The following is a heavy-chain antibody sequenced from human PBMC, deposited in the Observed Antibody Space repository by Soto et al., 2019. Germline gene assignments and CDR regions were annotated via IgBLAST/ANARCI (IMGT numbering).Heavy chain of an antibody. J-gene: IGHJ5*02. Sequence: QLQLQESGPGLVKPSETLSLTCTVSGGSISSSSFHWGWIRQPPGKGLEWIGSIYYSGSTYYSPSTTSRVTMSVDTSKNQFSLKLSSVTAADTAVYYCASRERAAGTDWGFDPWGQGTLVTVSS. D-gene: IGHD6-13*01. CDR3: ASRERAAGTDWGFDP. CDR2: IYYSGST. V-gene: IGHV4-39*01. CDR1: GGSISSSSFH.